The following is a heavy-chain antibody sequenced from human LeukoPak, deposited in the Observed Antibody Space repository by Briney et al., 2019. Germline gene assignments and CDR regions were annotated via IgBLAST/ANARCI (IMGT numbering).Heavy chain of an antibody. J-gene: IGHJ4*02. V-gene: IGHV3-23*01. Sequence: GGSLRLSCAASGFTFSSYPMSWVRQAPGKGLQWVSAISGGGGSAYYADSVKGRFTISRDNSKSTLYLQMNSLRAEDTAIYYCAKIYFYDAVATEDYWGQGTLVTVSS. CDR3: AKIYFYDAVATEDY. CDR1: GFTFSSYP. D-gene: IGHD5-12*01. CDR2: ISGGGGSA.